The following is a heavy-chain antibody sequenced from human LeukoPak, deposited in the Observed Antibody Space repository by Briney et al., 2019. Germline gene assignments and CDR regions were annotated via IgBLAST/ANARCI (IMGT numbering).Heavy chain of an antibody. Sequence: GGSLRLSCAASGFTVSSNYMSWVRQAPGKGLEWVSVIYSGGSTYYADSVKGRFTISRDNSKNTLYLQMNSLRAEDTAVYYCARDPVDTAMVSGGYWGQGTLVTASS. CDR1: GFTVSSNY. D-gene: IGHD5-18*01. CDR3: ARDPVDTAMVSGGY. CDR2: IYSGGST. V-gene: IGHV3-66*01. J-gene: IGHJ4*02.